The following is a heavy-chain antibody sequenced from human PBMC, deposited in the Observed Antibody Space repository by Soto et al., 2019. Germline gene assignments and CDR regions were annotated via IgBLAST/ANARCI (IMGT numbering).Heavy chain of an antibody. CDR2: IYYSGST. Sequence: PSETLSLTCTVSGGSISSGGYYWSWIRQHPGKGLEWIGYIYYSGSTYYNPSLKSRVTISVDTSKNQFSLKLSSVTAADTAVYYCARVIGNYYDSGGYPTGYYYYGMDVWGQGTTVTVSS. CDR1: GGSISSGGYY. D-gene: IGHD3-22*01. V-gene: IGHV4-30-4*08. CDR3: ARVIGNYYDSGGYPTGYYYYGMDV. J-gene: IGHJ6*02.